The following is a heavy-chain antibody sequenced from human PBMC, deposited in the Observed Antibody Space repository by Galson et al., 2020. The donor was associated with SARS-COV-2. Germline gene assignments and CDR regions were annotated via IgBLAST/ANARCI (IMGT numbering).Heavy chain of an antibody. Sequence: GESLKISCAASGFTFSSYAMRWVRQAPGKGLEWVSAISGSGGSTYYADSVKGRFTISRDNSKNTLYLQMNSLRAEDTAVYYCAKEPSALPIAAAGTDWGQGTLVTVSS. CDR2: ISGSGGST. D-gene: IGHD6-13*01. J-gene: IGHJ4*02. V-gene: IGHV3-23*01. CDR1: GFTFSSYA. CDR3: AKEPSALPIAAAGTD.